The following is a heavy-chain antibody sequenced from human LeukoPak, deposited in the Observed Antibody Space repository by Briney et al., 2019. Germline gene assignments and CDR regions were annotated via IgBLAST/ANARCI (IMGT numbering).Heavy chain of an antibody. CDR2: IYHSGST. CDR3: AGAWGGLFDY. D-gene: IGHD3-16*01. Sequence: SETLSLTCTVSGYSISSGYYWGWIRQPPGKGLGWIGSIYHSGSTYYNPSLKSRVTISVDTSKNQFSLKLSSVTAADTAVYYCAGAWGGLFDYWGQGTLVTVSS. J-gene: IGHJ4*02. CDR1: GYSISSGYY. V-gene: IGHV4-38-2*02.